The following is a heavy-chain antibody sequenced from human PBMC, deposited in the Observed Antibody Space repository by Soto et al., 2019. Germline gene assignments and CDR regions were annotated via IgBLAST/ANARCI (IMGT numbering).Heavy chain of an antibody. CDR2: INPSGGST. CDR3: ARDYYGSGTDDAFDI. D-gene: IGHD3-10*01. V-gene: IGHV1-46*03. Sequence: VXQAPGQGLEWMGIINPSGGSTSYAQKFQGRVTMTRDTSTSTVYMELSSLRSEDTAVYYCARDYYGSGTDDAFDIWGQGTMVTVSS. J-gene: IGHJ3*02.